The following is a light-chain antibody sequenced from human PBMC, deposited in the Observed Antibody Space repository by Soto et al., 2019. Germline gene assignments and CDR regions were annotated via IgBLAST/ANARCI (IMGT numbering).Light chain of an antibody. CDR1: ESVSSSY. Sequence: EIVLTQSPGTLSLSPGEGAALSCRASESVSSSYLSWYQQKPGQAPRLLIFGASSRATGVPDRFSGIGSGTDFTLTISRLEPEDFAVYYCHQYGSSPRTFGQGTKVDIK. V-gene: IGKV3-20*01. CDR3: HQYGSSPRT. CDR2: GAS. J-gene: IGKJ1*01.